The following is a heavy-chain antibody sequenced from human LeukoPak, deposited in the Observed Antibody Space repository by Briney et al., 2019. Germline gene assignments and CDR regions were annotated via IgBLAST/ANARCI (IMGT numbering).Heavy chain of an antibody. CDR1: GXTXXNNY. J-gene: IGHJ4*02. Sequence: GGSLRLSCAVSGXTXXNNYMSWVRQAXXXXXXXXXVIXXXGSTYYADSVKGRFTISRDNSKNTLYLQMSSPRAEDTAVYYCAKDRGRYYDSNGYYWGYYFDSWGQGILVTVST. V-gene: IGHV3-53*01. CDR3: AKDRGRYYDSNGYYWGYYFDS. CDR2: IXXXGST. D-gene: IGHD3-22*01.